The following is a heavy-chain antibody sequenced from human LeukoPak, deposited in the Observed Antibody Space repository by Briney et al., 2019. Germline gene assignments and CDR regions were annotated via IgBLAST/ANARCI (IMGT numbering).Heavy chain of an antibody. V-gene: IGHV4-59*08. J-gene: IGHJ5*02. CDR2: VYYSGST. D-gene: IGHD5-18*01. CDR3: ACSRGYVPNWFDP. Sequence: SETLSLTCTVSGGSISNYYWTWIRQPPGKGLEWVAYVYYSGSTNYNPSLKSRVTISVDTSKNQFSLKLSSVTAADTAVYYCACSRGYVPNWFDPWGQGTLVTVSS. CDR1: GGSISNYY.